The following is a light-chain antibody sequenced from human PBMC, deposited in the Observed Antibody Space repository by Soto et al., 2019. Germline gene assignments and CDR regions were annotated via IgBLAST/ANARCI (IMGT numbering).Light chain of an antibody. CDR1: QSITTW. CDR2: KAS. CDR3: QQYDNDSWT. J-gene: IGKJ1*01. V-gene: IGKV1-5*03. Sequence: DIQMTQSPSTLSASVGDGVIITCRASQSITTWLAWYQQKPGKAPNLLIYKASTLKSGVPLRFSGSGSGTEFTLTISSLQPDDFATYYCQQYDNDSWTFGQGTKVEIK.